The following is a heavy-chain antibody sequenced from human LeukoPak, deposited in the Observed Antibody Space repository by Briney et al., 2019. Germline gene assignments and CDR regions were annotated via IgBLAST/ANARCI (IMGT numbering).Heavy chain of an antibody. J-gene: IGHJ4*02. D-gene: IGHD6-19*01. Sequence: GGSLRLSCAASGFTFSSYAMHWVRQAPGKGLEWVAVISYDGSSKYYADSVKGRFTISRDNSKNTLYLQMNSLRAEDTALYYCARVLAVAGTWGYFDYWGQGTLVTVSS. CDR2: ISYDGSSK. CDR3: ARVLAVAGTWGYFDY. V-gene: IGHV3-30-3*01. CDR1: GFTFSSYA.